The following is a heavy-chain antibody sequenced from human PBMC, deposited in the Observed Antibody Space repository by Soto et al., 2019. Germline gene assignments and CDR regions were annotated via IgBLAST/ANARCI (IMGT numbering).Heavy chain of an antibody. J-gene: IGHJ4*02. CDR1: GFTVSNFY. CDR3: ARDTFGGAYDFWH. D-gene: IGHD3-3*01. CDR2: ISSGGST. Sequence: EVQLVESGGGLVQPGGSLRLSGAASGFTVSNFYITWVRQAPGRGLEWVSVISSGGSTYYADSVKGRFTISRDNSKNTLYLEMNSLRAGDTAVYYCARDTFGGAYDFWHGGQGTLVTVSS. V-gene: IGHV3-66*01.